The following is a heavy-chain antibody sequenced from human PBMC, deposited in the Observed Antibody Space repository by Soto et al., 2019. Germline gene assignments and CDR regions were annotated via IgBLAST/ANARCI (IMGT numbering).Heavy chain of an antibody. J-gene: IGHJ4*02. D-gene: IGHD6-6*01. CDR1: GGSISSGDYY. Sequence: SETLSLTCTVSGGSISSGDYYWSWLRQPPGKGLEWIGYIYYSGSTYYNPSLKSRVTVSVDTSKNQFSLKLSSVTAADTAVYYCAREATIAARLDSWGQGTLVTGLL. V-gene: IGHV4-30-4*01. CDR2: IYYSGST. CDR3: AREATIAARLDS.